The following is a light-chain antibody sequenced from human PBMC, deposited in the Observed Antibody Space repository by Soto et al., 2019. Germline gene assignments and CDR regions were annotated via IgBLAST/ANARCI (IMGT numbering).Light chain of an antibody. CDR3: QQRTNWLT. CDR1: QNVSTY. CDR2: DAS. V-gene: IGKV3-11*01. Sequence: EIVLTQSPATLSLSPGERVTLSCRASQNVSTYLAWYQQKPGQAPRLLIYDASDRATGSPARFSGSGSGTXXTXXISSPEPEDSAVYXCQQRTNWLTFGPGTKVDIK. J-gene: IGKJ3*01.